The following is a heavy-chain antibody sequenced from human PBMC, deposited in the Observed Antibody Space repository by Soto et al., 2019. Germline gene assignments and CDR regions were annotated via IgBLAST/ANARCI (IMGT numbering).Heavy chain of an antibody. V-gene: IGHV4-31*03. D-gene: IGHD2-15*01. Sequence: TLSLTCTVSGGSISSGGYYWSWIRQHPGKGLEWIGYIYYSGSTYYNPSLKSRVTISVDTSKNQFSLKLSSVTAADTAVYYCARGSVVAATLFDYWGQGTLVTLSS. CDR2: IYYSGST. CDR1: GGSISSGGYY. CDR3: ARGSVVAATLFDY. J-gene: IGHJ4*02.